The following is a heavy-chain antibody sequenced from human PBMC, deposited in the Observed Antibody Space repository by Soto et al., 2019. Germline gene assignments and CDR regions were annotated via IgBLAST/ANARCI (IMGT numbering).Heavy chain of an antibody. CDR3: ARDHVTRVRGVIITEALDI. Sequence: EVQLVESGGGLVKPGGSLRLSCAASGFTFSSYSMNWVRQAPGKGLEWVSSLSSSSSYIYYADSVKGRFTISRDNAKNALYLQKNSMRAEDTAVYYCARDHVTRVRGVIITEALDIWGQGTMVTVSS. J-gene: IGHJ3*02. CDR2: LSSSSSYI. D-gene: IGHD3-10*01. CDR1: GFTFSSYS. V-gene: IGHV3-21*01.